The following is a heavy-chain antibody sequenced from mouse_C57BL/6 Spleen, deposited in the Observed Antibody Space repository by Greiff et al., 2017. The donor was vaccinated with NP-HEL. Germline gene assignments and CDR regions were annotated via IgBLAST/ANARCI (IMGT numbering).Heavy chain of an antibody. CDR3: ARRRDNFLYYFDY. J-gene: IGHJ2*01. D-gene: IGHD3-2*01. CDR1: GFTFSDYG. CDR2: ISSGSSTI. Sequence: VQLKESGGGLVKPGGSLKLSCAASGFTFSDYGMHWVRQAPEKGLEWVAYISSGSSTIYYADTVKGRFTISRDNAKNTLFLQMTSLRSEDTAMYYCARRRDNFLYYFDYWGQGTTLTVSS. V-gene: IGHV5-17*01.